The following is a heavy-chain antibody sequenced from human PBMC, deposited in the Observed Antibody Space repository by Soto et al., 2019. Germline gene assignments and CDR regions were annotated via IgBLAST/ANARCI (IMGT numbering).Heavy chain of an antibody. Sequence: GGSLRLSCAASGFTFSSYAMHWVRQAPGKGLEWVAVISYDGSNKYYADSVKGRFTISRDNSKNTLYLQMNSLRAEDTAVYYCARGRGSTMIVVPDYWGQGTLVTVSS. J-gene: IGHJ4*02. CDR1: GFTFSSYA. CDR2: ISYDGSNK. CDR3: ARGRGSTMIVVPDY. V-gene: IGHV3-30-3*01. D-gene: IGHD3-22*01.